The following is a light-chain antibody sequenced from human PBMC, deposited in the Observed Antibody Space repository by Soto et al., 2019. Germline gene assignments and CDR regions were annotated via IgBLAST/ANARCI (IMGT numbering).Light chain of an antibody. CDR1: SSDIGGYDY. Sequence: QSVLTQPASVSGSPGQSITLSCTGTSSDIGGYDYVSWYQRHPGKAPKLIIYDVNNRPSGVSNRFSGSKSGNTASLTISGLQAEDAADYYNTSYESGRAHVVFGGGTNLTVL. CDR2: DVN. V-gene: IGLV2-14*01. J-gene: IGLJ2*01. CDR3: TSYESGRAHVV.